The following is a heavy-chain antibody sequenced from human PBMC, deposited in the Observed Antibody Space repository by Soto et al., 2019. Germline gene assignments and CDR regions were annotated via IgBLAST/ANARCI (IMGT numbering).Heavy chain of an antibody. CDR1: GFTFSYFI. CDR2: ITRYSDYV. D-gene: IGHD2-2*02. CDR3: ARASCSSTACYIPDYFDY. V-gene: IGHV3-21*01. J-gene: IGHJ4*02. Sequence: GGSLILSCTASGFTFSYFIWVWVRQGPQKGLEWVASITRYSDYVYYAESVEGRFTISRDNAKNTLFLHMDDLRAEDTAMYFCARASCSSTACYIPDYFDYWGQGTMVTVSS.